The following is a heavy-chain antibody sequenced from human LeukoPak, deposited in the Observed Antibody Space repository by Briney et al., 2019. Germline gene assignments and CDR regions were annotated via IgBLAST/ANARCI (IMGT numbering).Heavy chain of an antibody. CDR3: ARGPAPYSSTPADY. V-gene: IGHV3-33*01. CDR1: GFTFSSYG. D-gene: IGHD6-13*01. Sequence: AGGSLRLSCAASGFTFSSYGMHWVRQAPGKGLEWVAVIWYDGSNKYYADSVKGRFTISRDNSKSTLYLQMNSLRAEDTAVYYCARGPAPYSSTPADYWGQGTLVTVSS. CDR2: IWYDGSNK. J-gene: IGHJ4*02.